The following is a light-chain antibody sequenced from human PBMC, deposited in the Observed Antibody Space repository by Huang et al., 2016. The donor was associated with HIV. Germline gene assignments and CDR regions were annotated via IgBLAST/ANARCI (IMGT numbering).Light chain of an antibody. CDR1: QSVYDSSTSKNY. CDR2: WAS. Sequence: DIIMSQSPDSLTVSLGERATLNCRSSQSVYDSSTSKNYMAWFQQKPGQPPRLLLFWASSREVGVPDRFSGSGSGTHFTLTIANLQPEDAAIYYGQQYYSSPQTFGQGTRV. J-gene: IGKJ1*01. CDR3: QQYYSSPQT. V-gene: IGKV4-1*01.